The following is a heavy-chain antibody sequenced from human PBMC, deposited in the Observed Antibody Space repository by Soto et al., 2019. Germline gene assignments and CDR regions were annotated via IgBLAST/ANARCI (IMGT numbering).Heavy chain of an antibody. V-gene: IGHV3-21*01. CDR3: ARDGITMIRGITVFDL. J-gene: IGHJ4*02. D-gene: IGHD3-10*01. CDR2: ISSSSDYM. CDR1: GFTFSSSR. Sequence: GGSLRLSCVASGFTFSSSRMNWVRQAPGKGLEWVSFISSSSDYMYYADSVKGRFTVSRDNAKISLYLQMDSLRAEDTAVYYCARDGITMIRGITVFDLWGQGTLVTVSS.